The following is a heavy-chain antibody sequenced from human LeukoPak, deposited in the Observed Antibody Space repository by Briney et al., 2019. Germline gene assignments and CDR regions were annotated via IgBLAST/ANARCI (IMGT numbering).Heavy chain of an antibody. CDR2: INTNTGNP. CDR3: ARVVAVAGTVQPDY. CDR1: GYTFTSYA. V-gene: IGHV7-4-1*02. J-gene: IGHJ4*02. D-gene: IGHD6-19*01. Sequence: GASVKVSCKASGYTFTSYAMNWVRQAPGQGLEWMGWINTNTGNPTYAQGFTGRFVFSLDTSVSTAYLQISSLKAEDTAVYYCARVVAVAGTVQPDYWGQGTLVTVSS.